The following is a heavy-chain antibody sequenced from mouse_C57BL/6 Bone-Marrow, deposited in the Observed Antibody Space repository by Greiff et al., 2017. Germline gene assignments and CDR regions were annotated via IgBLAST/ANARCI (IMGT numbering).Heavy chain of an antibody. J-gene: IGHJ1*03. V-gene: IGHV1-81*01. CDR3: ARSQFITTVVATRYFDV. D-gene: IGHD1-1*01. Sequence: QVQLQQSGAELARPGASVKLSCKASGYTFTSYGISWVKQSTGQGLEWIGEIYPRSGNTYYNEKFKGKATLTADKSSSTAYMELRSLTSEDSAVYFCARSQFITTVVATRYFDVWGTGTTVTVSS. CDR2: IYPRSGNT. CDR1: GYTFTSYG.